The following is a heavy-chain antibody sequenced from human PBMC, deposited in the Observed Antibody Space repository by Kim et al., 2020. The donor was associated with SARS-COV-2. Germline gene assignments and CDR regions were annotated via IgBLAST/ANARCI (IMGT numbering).Heavy chain of an antibody. V-gene: IGHV3-11*01. J-gene: IGHJ6*02. Sequence: GGSLRLSCAASGFTFSDYYMSWIRQAPGKGLEWVSYISSSGSTIYYADSVKGRFTISRDNAKNSLYLQMNSLRAEDTAVYYCARVRGAAGPFYYYHYGMGFWGQGTTVTVSS. CDR3: ARVRGAAGPFYYYHYGMGF. D-gene: IGHD6-13*01. CDR1: GFTFSDYY. CDR2: ISSSGSTI.